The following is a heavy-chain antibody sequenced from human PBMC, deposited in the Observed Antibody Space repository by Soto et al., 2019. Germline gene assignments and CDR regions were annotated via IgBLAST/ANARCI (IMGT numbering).Heavy chain of an antibody. CDR2: IIPIFGTA. D-gene: IGHD6-6*01. CDR1: GGTFSSYA. CDR3: ARDHSSSSVWFDP. J-gene: IGHJ5*02. V-gene: IGHV1-69*13. Sequence: SVKVSCKASGGTFSSYAISWVRQAPGQGLEWMGGIIPIFGTANYAQKFQGRVTITADESTSTAYMELSSLRSEDTAVYYCARDHSSSSVWFDPWGQGTLVTVSS.